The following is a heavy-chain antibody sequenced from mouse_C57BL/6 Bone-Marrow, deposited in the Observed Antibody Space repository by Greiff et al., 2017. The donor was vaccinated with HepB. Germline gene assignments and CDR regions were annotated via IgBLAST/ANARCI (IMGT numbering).Heavy chain of an antibody. V-gene: IGHV1-61*01. CDR1: GYTFTSYW. CDR3: ASKSYYYAMDY. CDR2: IYPSDSET. Sequence: QVQLQQPGAELVRPGSSVKLSCKASGYTFTSYWMDWVKQRPGQGLEWIGNIYPSDSETHYNQKFKDKATLTVDKSSSTAYMQLSSLTSEDSAVYYCASKSYYYAMDYWGQGTSVTVSS. J-gene: IGHJ4*01.